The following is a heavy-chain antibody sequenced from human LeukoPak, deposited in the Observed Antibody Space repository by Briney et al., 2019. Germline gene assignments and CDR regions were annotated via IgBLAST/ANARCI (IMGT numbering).Heavy chain of an antibody. V-gene: IGHV4-34*01. CDR1: GGSFSGYY. D-gene: IGHD2/OR15-2a*01. CDR2: INHSGST. Sequence: PSETLSLTCAVYGGSFSGYYWSWIRQPPGKGLEWIGEINHSGSTNYNPSLKSRVTILVDTSKNQFSLKLSSVTAADTAVYYCARGVLQPYDYWGQGTLVTVSS. J-gene: IGHJ4*02. CDR3: ARGVLQPYDY.